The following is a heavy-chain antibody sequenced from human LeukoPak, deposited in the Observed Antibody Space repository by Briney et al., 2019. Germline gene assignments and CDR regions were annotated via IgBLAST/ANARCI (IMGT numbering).Heavy chain of an antibody. CDR2: IYAGDST. D-gene: IGHD3-3*01. CDR3: ARSYTHYDFWSGYTYQNYFDP. CDR1: GFTVSSSY. J-gene: IGHJ5*02. Sequence: GGSLRLSRAASGFTVSSSYISWVRQAPGKGLEWVSVIYAGDSTYYADSVKGRFIISRDNSKNTVYLQMDSLRAEDTAVYYCARSYTHYDFWSGYTYQNYFDPWGQGTLVTVSS. V-gene: IGHV3-53*01.